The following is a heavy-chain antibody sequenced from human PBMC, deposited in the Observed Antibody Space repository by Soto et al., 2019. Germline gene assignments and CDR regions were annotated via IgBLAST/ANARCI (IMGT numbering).Heavy chain of an antibody. V-gene: IGHV1-18*01. D-gene: IGHD3-16*01. CDR3: AMVDVYVTPSPQDV. J-gene: IGHJ6*02. Sequence: QVQLVQSRAEVKNPGASVKVSCKASGYSFTRYGIAWARQAPGQGLEWRGWINTYNGNTNYAQNLQGRVTLTTDTSTSTAYMELTSLRSNDTAIYYCAMVDVYVTPSPQDVWGQGTTVIVSS. CDR2: INTYNGNT. CDR1: GYSFTRYG.